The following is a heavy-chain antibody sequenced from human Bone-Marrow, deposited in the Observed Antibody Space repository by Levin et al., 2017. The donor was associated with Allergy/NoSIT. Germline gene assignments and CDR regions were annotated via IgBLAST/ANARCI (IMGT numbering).Heavy chain of an antibody. J-gene: IGHJ4*02. Sequence: ASETLSLTCTVSGGSVNSDTYYWSWIRQPPGKGLEWIGYISSSGNTSYKPSLMSRVTISIHTSKNQFSLKLTSVTPADTAVYYCARDDYTDFTGWVWGQGSLVTVSS. V-gene: IGHV4-61*01. CDR2: ISSSGNT. CDR3: ARDDYTDFTGWV. CDR1: GGSVNSDTYY. D-gene: IGHD4-17*01.